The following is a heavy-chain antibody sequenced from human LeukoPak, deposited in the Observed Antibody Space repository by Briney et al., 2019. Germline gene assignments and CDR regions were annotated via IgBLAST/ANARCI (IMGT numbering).Heavy chain of an antibody. V-gene: IGHV4-39*01. CDR3: AGRTTAAGGWPDP. J-gene: IGHJ5*02. CDR2: MHYGGST. CDR1: GDSVSSTNYH. D-gene: IGHD6-13*01. Sequence: SETLSLTCAVSGDSVSSTNYHWAWLRQPPVKGLEWIGNMHYGGSTYYTPNLKSRVTFSVDTSTNPFSLKLSSVTAADTAVYYCAGRTTAAGGWPDPWGQGTLVTVSS.